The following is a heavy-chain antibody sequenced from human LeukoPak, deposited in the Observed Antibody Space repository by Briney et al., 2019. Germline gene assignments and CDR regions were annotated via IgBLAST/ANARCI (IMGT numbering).Heavy chain of an antibody. V-gene: IGHV1-69*13. J-gene: IGHJ4*02. CDR1: GGTFSSYA. D-gene: IGHD6-19*01. CDR2: IIPIFGTA. Sequence: SVKVSCKASGGTFSSYAISWVRQAPGQGLEWMGGIIPIFGTANYAQKFQGRVTITADESTSTAYMELSSLRSEDAAVYYCARERIAVAGRNYFDYWGQGTLVTVSS. CDR3: ARERIAVAGRNYFDY.